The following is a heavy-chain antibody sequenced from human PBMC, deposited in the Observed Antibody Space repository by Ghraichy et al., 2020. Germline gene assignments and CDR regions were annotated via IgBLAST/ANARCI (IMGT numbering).Heavy chain of an antibody. J-gene: IGHJ4*02. CDR3: AKGGNYDFWSGSRTPHFDY. CDR2: ISGSGGST. V-gene: IGHV3-23*01. CDR1: GFTFSSYA. Sequence: GGSLRLSCAASGFTFSSYAMSWVRQAPGKGLEWVSAISGSGGSTYYADSVKGRFTISRDNSKNTLYLQMNSLRAEDTAVYYCAKGGNYDFWSGSRTPHFDYWGQGTLVTVSS. D-gene: IGHD3-3*01.